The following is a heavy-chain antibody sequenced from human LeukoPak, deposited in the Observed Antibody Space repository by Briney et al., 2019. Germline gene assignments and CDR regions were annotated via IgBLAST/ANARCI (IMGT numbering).Heavy chain of an antibody. Sequence: GGSLRLSCAASGFTFSSYSMNWVRQAPGKGLEWVSSISRSSSYIYYADSVKGRFTISRDNAKNSLYLQMNSLRAEDTAVYYCAKDGAVVVWGPYYYMDVGGKGPTATVP. D-gene: IGHD3-22*01. CDR2: ISRSSSYI. CDR1: GFTFSSYS. CDR3: AKDGAVVVWGPYYYMDV. V-gene: IGHV3-21*04. J-gene: IGHJ6*03.